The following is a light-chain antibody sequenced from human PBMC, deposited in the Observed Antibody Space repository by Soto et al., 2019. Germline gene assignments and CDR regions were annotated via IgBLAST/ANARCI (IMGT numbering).Light chain of an antibody. V-gene: IGLV2-8*01. J-gene: IGLJ1*01. CDR1: RSGVGGYNY. CDR3: RSHAGRTNL. CDR2: EPN. Sequence: QSVLTRRRSSSVCSGQSVSMTYTGTRSGVGGYNYVSWYQQHPANAPKLMIYEPNKRPSGVPDRFSGSKSGNTASLTVSGRQAEDRPAYSRRSHAGRTNLLGSGTKV.